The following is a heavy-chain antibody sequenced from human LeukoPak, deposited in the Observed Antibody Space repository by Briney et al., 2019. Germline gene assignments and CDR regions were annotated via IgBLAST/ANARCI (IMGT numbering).Heavy chain of an antibody. J-gene: IGHJ4*02. CDR2: IKHSGST. CDR1: GGSFSGYY. Sequence: SETLSLTCAVYGGSFSGYYWSCIRQPPGKGLEWIGEIKHSGSTNYNPSLKSRVTMSVDTSKNQFSLKVSSVTAADTAVYYCARGSPVVGLNYWGQGSLVTVSS. V-gene: IGHV4-34*01. CDR3: ARGSPVVGLNY. D-gene: IGHD2-15*01.